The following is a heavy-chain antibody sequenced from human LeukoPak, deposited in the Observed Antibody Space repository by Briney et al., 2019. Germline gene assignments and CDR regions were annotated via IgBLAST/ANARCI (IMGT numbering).Heavy chain of an antibody. V-gene: IGHV4-4*02. CDR1: GGSTSSSNW. CDR2: IYHSGST. D-gene: IGHD2-15*01. J-gene: IGHJ5*02. Sequence: PSETLSLTCAVSGGSTSSSNWWSWVRQPPGKGLEWIGEIYHSGSTNYNPSLKSRVTISLDKSKNQFSLKLSSVTAADTAVYSCAMRSSIVVVVVGWFDPWGQGTLVTVSS. CDR3: AMRSSIVVVVVGWFDP.